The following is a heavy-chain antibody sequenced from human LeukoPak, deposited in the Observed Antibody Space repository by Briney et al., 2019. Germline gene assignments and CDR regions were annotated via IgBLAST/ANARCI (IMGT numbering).Heavy chain of an antibody. D-gene: IGHD3-22*01. Sequence: SETLSLTCAVYGGSFSGYYWSWIRQPPGKGLEWIGEINHSGSTNYNPSLKSRVTISVDTSKNQFSLKLSSVTAADTAVYYCAGYYCDSSGYFPWGQGTLVTVSS. CDR2: INHSGST. J-gene: IGHJ5*02. V-gene: IGHV4-34*01. CDR1: GGSFSGYY. CDR3: AGYYCDSSGYFP.